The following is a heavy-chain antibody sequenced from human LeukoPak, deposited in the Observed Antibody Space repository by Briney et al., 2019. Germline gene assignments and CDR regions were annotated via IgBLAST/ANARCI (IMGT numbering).Heavy chain of an antibody. V-gene: IGHV3-30*02. Sequence: GGSLRLSCAASGFTFSSYGMHWVRQAPGKGLEWVAFIRYDGSNKYYADSVKGRFTISRDNSKNTLYLQMNSLRAEDTAVYYCARGSAILRFLEGPTAFDIWGQGTMVTVSS. CDR1: GFTFSSYG. D-gene: IGHD3-3*01. J-gene: IGHJ3*02. CDR3: ARGSAILRFLEGPTAFDI. CDR2: IRYDGSNK.